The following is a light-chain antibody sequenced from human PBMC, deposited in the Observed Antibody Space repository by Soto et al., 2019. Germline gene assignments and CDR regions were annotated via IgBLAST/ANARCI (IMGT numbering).Light chain of an antibody. CDR2: DAS. J-gene: IGKJ1*01. CDR3: QQRSNWTRT. V-gene: IGKV3-11*01. Sequence: EIVLTQSPATLSLSPGERATLSCRASQSISSYLTWYQQKPGQAPRLLIYDASNRATGIPARFSGSGSGTDFTLIISSLEPEDFADYYCQQRSNWTRTFGQGTKVEIK. CDR1: QSISSY.